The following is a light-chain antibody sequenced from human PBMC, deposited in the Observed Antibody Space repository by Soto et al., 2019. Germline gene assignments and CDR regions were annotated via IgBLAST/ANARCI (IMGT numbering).Light chain of an antibody. CDR3: QQSNNYFT. Sequence: IQLTQSPSSLSASVGDRVTITCRASQGLNTNLAWYQQKPGKAPNLLIYGASTLQKGVPSRFSGNGSGTDFTLTISSLQPEDLATYYCQQSNNYFTVGPETKVDIK. J-gene: IGKJ3*01. CDR2: GAS. V-gene: IGKV1-9*01. CDR1: QGLNTN.